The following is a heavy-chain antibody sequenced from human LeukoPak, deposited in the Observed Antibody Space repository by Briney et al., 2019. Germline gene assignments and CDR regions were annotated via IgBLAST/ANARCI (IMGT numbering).Heavy chain of an antibody. CDR3: AKGGGSRYGYYFDY. J-gene: IGHJ4*02. CDR2: ISSSSSTI. D-gene: IGHD5-18*01. CDR1: GFTFSSYS. Sequence: GGSLRLSCAASGFTFSSYSMNWVRQAPGKGLEWVSYISSSSSTIYYADSVKGRFTISRDNAKNSLYLQMSSLRAEDMALYYCAKGGGSRYGYYFDYWGQGTLVTVSS. V-gene: IGHV3-48*04.